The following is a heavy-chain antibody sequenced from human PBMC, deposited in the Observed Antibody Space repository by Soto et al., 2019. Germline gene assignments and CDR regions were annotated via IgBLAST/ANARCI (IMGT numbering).Heavy chain of an antibody. CDR1: GYTFTSYG. D-gene: IGHD5-12*01. CDR2: ISTYTGNT. Sequence: QVQLVQSGAEVKKPGASVKVSCKASGYTFTSYGITWVRQAPGQGLEWMGWISTYTGNTNHAQKLQGRVTMTTDTSTSTAFMEVRSLRSDDTAVYYCARGQANTHTGFDYLDYWGQGTLVTVSS. V-gene: IGHV1-18*01. J-gene: IGHJ4*02. CDR3: ARGQANTHTGFDYLDY.